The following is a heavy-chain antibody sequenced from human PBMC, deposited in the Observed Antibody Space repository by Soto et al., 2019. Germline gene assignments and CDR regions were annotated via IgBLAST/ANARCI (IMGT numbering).Heavy chain of an antibody. V-gene: IGHV1-2*04. J-gene: IGHJ6*02. D-gene: IGHD6-6*01. CDR2: INPNSGGT. Sequence: ASVKVSCKASGYTFTGYYMHWVRQAPGQGLEWMGWINPNSGGTNYAQKFQGWVTMTRDTSISTAYMELSRLRSDDTAVYYCARDRGSSSSVPPYGMDVWGQGTTVTVSS. CDR3: ARDRGSSSSVPPYGMDV. CDR1: GYTFTGYY.